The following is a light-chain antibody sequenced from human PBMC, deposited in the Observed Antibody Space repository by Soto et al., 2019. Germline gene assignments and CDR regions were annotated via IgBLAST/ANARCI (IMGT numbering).Light chain of an antibody. V-gene: IGLV2-8*01. CDR1: LSDVGGQTS. Sequence: QSDLTQPPSASGSPGQSVTISCTGTLSDVGGQTSVSWYRQDPGKAPQLILYDVTRRPSGVPKRFSGSRSGSKASLTVSGLQAEDGATYFCSSYTGRSVSFGGGTKLTVL. CDR2: DVT. CDR3: SSYTGRSVS. J-gene: IGLJ2*01.